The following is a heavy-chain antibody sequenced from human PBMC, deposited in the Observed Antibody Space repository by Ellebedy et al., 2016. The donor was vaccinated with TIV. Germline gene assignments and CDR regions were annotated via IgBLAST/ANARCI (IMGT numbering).Heavy chain of an antibody. CDR3: VRDLTNPVTGDY. V-gene: IGHV1-2*02. CDR1: GYTFTGYY. Sequence: AASVKVSCKASGYTFTGYYMHWVRQAPGQGPEWVGWINPDNGVTVYEQKLQGRVTITGDTSISTVYMELSSLRSDDTAIYYCVRDLTNPVTGDYWGQGTLVFVSP. CDR2: INPDNGVT. D-gene: IGHD4-11*01. J-gene: IGHJ4*02.